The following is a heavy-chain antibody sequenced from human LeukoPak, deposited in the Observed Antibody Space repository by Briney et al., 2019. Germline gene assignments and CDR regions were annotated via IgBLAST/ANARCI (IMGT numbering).Heavy chain of an antibody. CDR2: INHSGST. V-gene: IGHV4-34*09. Sequence: SETLSLTCAVYGGSFSGYYWSWIRQPPGKGLEWIGEINHSGSTYYNPSLKSRVTISVDTSKNQFSLKLSSVTAADTAVYYCARGGYYYDRWGQGTLVTVSS. CDR3: ARGGYYYDR. J-gene: IGHJ4*02. D-gene: IGHD3-22*01. CDR1: GGSFSGYY.